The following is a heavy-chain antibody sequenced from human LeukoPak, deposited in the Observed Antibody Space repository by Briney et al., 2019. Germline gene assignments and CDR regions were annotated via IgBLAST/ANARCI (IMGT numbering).Heavy chain of an antibody. V-gene: IGHV3-23*01. CDR3: ARDWYYYDSSGYSPLDY. CDR2: ISGSGGST. J-gene: IGHJ4*02. Sequence: GGSLRLSCAASGFTFSSYAMSWVRQAPGKGLEWVSGISGSGGSTDYADSVKGRFTISRDNAKNSLYLQMNSLRAEDTAVYYCARDWYYYDSSGYSPLDYWGQGTLVTVSS. D-gene: IGHD3-22*01. CDR1: GFTFSSYA.